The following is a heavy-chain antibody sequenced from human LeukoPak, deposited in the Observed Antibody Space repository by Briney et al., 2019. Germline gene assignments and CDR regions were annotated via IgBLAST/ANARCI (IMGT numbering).Heavy chain of an antibody. Sequence: SETLSLTCAVYGGSFSGYYWSWIRQPPGKGLEWIGEINHSGSTNYNPSLKSRVTISVDTSKNQFSLKLSSVTAADTAVYYCARISMTMVPTFDYWGQGTLVTVSS. CDR2: INHSGST. V-gene: IGHV4-34*01. CDR3: ARISMTMVPTFDY. D-gene: IGHD4/OR15-4a*01. CDR1: GGSFSGYY. J-gene: IGHJ4*02.